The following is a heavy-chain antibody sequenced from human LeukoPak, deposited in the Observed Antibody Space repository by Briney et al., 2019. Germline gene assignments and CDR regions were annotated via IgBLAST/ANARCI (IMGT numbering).Heavy chain of an antibody. CDR2: IFYNGAT. Sequence: PGKGLEWIGTIFYNGATKTNPSLSSRITMSIETYQNQFSLRLRSVTAADTAVYYCAREARFALPAVGSGDYWGQGTVVTVSS. V-gene: IGHV4-39*07. D-gene: IGHD2-2*01. J-gene: IGHJ4*02. CDR3: AREARFALPAVGSGDY.